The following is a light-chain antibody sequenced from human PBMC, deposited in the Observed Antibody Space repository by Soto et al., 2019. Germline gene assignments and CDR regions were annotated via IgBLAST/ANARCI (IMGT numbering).Light chain of an antibody. V-gene: IGKV1-13*02. J-gene: IGKJ1*01. CDR3: QQYNSYWT. Sequence: IQMTQSRASMSGSLGDRVTISCRASQGIGNALGWYQQKPGKAPKLLIYDASSLESGVPSRFSGSGSGTEFTLTISSLQPDDFATYYCQQYNSYWTFGQGTKVDIK. CDR2: DAS. CDR1: QGIGNA.